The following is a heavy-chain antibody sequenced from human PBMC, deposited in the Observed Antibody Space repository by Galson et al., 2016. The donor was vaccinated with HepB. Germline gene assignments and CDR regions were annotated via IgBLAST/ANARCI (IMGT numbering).Heavy chain of an antibody. CDR3: ASQENGYYVDY. V-gene: IGHV5-51*01. D-gene: IGHD5-24*01. J-gene: IGHJ4*02. CDR1: GYSFTSYW. CDR2: VFPGDSSV. Sequence: QSGAEVKKPGESLKISCEGLGYSFTSYWIAWVRQMPGQGLEWLGVVFPGDSSVRYSPSVQGQVTFSADKSRGTAYLHWSGLKASDTAIYYCASQENGYYVDYWGQGTPVTVSS.